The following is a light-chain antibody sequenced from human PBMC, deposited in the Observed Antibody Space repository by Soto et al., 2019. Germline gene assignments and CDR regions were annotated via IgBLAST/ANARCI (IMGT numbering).Light chain of an antibody. Sequence: IQMTQSPSSLSASVGDIVTITFRASQSISSWLAWYQQKPGKAPKLLIYDASNLETGVPSRFSGSRSGTNFTLTISSLQPEDIATYYCQQHDNLPLTFGGGTKVDIK. CDR3: QQHDNLPLT. CDR1: QSISSW. CDR2: DAS. J-gene: IGKJ4*01. V-gene: IGKV1-33*01.